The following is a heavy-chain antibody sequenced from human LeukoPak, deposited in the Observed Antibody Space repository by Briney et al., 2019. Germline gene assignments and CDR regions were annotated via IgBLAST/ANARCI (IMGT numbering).Heavy chain of an antibody. J-gene: IGHJ4*02. V-gene: IGHV4-39*07. CDR2: SYYSGST. Sequence: SETLSLTCTVSGGSSSSFHYYWAWLRQPPGRGLEWIASSYYSGSTYYNPSLKSRVTISVDTSNNHFSLKLSSVTAADTAVYYCARYSDSSAYYPGAFDHWGQGTLVTVSS. CDR3: ARYSDSSAYYPGAFDH. D-gene: IGHD3-22*01. CDR1: GGSSSSFHYY.